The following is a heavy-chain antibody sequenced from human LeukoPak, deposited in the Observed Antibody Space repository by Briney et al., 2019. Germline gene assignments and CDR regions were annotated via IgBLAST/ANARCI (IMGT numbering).Heavy chain of an antibody. CDR3: ARNSRIVGATYYYYYYMDV. J-gene: IGHJ6*03. D-gene: IGHD1-26*01. Sequence: ASVKVSCKASGGTFSSYAISWVRQAPGQGLEWMGGIIPIFGTANYAQKFQGRVTITTDDSTSTAYMELSSLRSEDTAVYYCARNSRIVGATYYYYYYMDVWGKGTTVTVSS. CDR2: IIPIFGTA. V-gene: IGHV1-69*05. CDR1: GGTFSSYA.